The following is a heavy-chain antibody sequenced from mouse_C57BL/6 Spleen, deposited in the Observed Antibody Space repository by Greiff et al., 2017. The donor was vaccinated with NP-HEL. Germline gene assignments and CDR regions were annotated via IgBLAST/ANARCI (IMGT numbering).Heavy chain of an antibody. CDR3: ATSTMIKSWFAC. J-gene: IGHJ3*01. Sequence: EVQLQESGPELVKPGDSVKISCKASGYSFTGYFMNWVMQSHGKSLEWIGRINPYNGDTFYNQKFKGKATLTVDKSSSTANMELRSLTYEDSAVYYCATSTMIKSWFACWGQGALVTVS. V-gene: IGHV1-20*01. CDR2: INPYNGDT. CDR1: GYSFTGYF. D-gene: IGHD2-4*01.